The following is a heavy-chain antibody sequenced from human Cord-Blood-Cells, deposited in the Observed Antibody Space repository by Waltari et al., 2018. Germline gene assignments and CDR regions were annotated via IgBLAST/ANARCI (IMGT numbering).Heavy chain of an antibody. V-gene: IGHV4-34*01. D-gene: IGHD6-19*01. J-gene: IGHJ2*01. Sequence: QVQLQQWGAGLLKPSETLSLTCAVYGGSFSVYYWSWIRQPPGKGLEWIGEINHSGSTNYNPSPKSRVTISVDTSKNQFSLKLSSVTAADTAVYYCARGPHRAGVRLWYFDLWGRDTLVTVSS. CDR1: GGSFSVYY. CDR3: ARGPHRAGVRLWYFDL. CDR2: INHSGST.